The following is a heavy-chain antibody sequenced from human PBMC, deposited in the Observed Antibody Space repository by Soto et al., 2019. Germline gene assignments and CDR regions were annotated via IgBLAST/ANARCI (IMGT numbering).Heavy chain of an antibody. J-gene: IGHJ4*02. Sequence: QVQLQESGPGLVKPSETLSLTCTVSGGSISSYSWSWIRQPPGKGLEWMGYIYYSGSTNYNPSLKSRVTISVDTSKNQFSLKLSSVTAADTAVYYCARVYCGGDCYLDYWGQGTLVTVSS. V-gene: IGHV4-59*01. CDR1: GGSISSYS. D-gene: IGHD2-21*02. CDR2: IYYSGST. CDR3: ARVYCGGDCYLDY.